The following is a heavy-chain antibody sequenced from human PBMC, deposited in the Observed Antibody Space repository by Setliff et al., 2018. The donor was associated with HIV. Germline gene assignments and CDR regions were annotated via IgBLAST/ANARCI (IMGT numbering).Heavy chain of an antibody. CDR3: ARRLPGYSSGWYRDFSYFGY. J-gene: IGHJ4*02. V-gene: IGHV1-18*01. Sequence: ASVKVSCKASGYTFTSYGISWVRQAPGQGLEWMGWISAYNGNTNYAQKLQGRVTMTTDTSTSTAYMELRSLRSDDTAVYYCARRLPGYSSGWYRDFSYFGYWGQGTLVTVSS. CDR2: ISAYNGNT. CDR1: GYTFTSYG. D-gene: IGHD6-19*01.